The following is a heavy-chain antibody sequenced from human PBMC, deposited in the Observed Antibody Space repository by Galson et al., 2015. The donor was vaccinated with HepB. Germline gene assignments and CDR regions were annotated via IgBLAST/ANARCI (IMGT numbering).Heavy chain of an antibody. CDR2: VDPEDGET. J-gene: IGHJ6*02. Sequence: VKVSCKVSGYTFTDYYMHWVQQAPGKGLEWMGLVDPEDGETIYAEKFQGRVTITAGTSTDTAYMELSSLRSEDTAVYYCATAHHSSSWYDYYGMDVWGQGTTVTVFS. CDR3: ATAHHSSSWYDYYGMDV. D-gene: IGHD6-13*01. CDR1: GYTFTDYY. V-gene: IGHV1-69-2*01.